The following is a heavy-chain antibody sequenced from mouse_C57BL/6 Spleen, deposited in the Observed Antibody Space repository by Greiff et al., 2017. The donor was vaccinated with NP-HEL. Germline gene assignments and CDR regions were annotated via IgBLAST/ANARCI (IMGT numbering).Heavy chain of an antibody. CDR1: GFTFSDYG. V-gene: IGHV5-15*01. D-gene: IGHD2-3*01. J-gene: IGHJ3*01. CDR3: ARPPNDGSTGFAY. Sequence: EVQGVESGGGLVQPGGSLKLSCAASGFTFSDYGMAWVRQAPRKGPEWVAFISNLAYSIYYADTVTGRFTISRENAKNTLYLEMSSLRSEDTAMYYCARPPNDGSTGFAYWGQGTLVTVSA. CDR2: ISNLAYSI.